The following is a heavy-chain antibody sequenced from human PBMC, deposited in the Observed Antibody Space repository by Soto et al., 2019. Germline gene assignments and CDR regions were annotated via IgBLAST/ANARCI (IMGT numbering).Heavy chain of an antibody. CDR3: ARDRLSWELDFDY. J-gene: IGHJ4*02. CDR2: IIPIFGTA. CDR1: GGTFSSYA. Sequence: SVKVSCQASGGTFSSYAISWVRKAPGQGLEWMGGIIPIFGTANYAQKFQGRVTITADTSTSTVYMELSSLRSEDTAVYYCARDRLSWELDFDYWGQGTLVTVSS. D-gene: IGHD1-26*01. V-gene: IGHV1-69*06.